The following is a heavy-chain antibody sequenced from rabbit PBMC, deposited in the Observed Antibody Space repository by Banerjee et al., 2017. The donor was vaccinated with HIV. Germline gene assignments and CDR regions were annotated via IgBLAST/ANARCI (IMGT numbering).Heavy chain of an antibody. CDR3: ARDLAGVTGWNFNL. CDR2: INTGSGST. V-gene: IGHV1S45*01. CDR1: GFSLSSSYN. D-gene: IGHD4-1*01. Sequence: QEQLEESGGDLVKPGASLTLTCTASGFSLSSSYNLCWVRQAPGKGLEWIGCINTGSGSTWYASWAKGRFTISSHNAQNTLYLQLNSLTAADTATYFCARDLAGVTGWNFNLWGPGTLVTVS. J-gene: IGHJ4*01.